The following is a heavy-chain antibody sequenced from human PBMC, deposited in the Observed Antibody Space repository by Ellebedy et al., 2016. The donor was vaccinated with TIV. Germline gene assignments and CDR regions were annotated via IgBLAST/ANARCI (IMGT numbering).Heavy chain of an antibody. J-gene: IGHJ4*02. CDR1: GGSISSYY. Sequence: GSLRLSCSVSGGSISSYYWSWIRQPPGKGLEWIGYIYNSGSTKYNPSLKSRVTISVDTSKNQFSLKLSSVTAADTAVYYCARHVGWELPYFDCWGQGTLVTVSS. CDR2: IYNSGST. V-gene: IGHV4-59*08. D-gene: IGHD1-26*01. CDR3: ARHVGWELPYFDC.